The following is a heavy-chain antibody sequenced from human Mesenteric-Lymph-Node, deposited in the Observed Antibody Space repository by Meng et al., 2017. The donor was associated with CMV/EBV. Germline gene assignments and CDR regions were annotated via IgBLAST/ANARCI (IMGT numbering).Heavy chain of an antibody. Sequence: SETLSLTCTVSGGSIIDTHYFWGWARQPPGKGLEWIGRVYYNGSPQYGPSLDSRVTMSVDTSQNQFSLKLNSVTAADTAIYYCAKVSKPREYADSSWRRPFDPWGQGILVTVSS. CDR2: VYYNGSP. D-gene: IGHD6-6*01. CDR3: AKVSKPREYADSSWRRPFDP. V-gene: IGHV4-39*07. CDR1: GGSIIDTHYF. J-gene: IGHJ5*02.